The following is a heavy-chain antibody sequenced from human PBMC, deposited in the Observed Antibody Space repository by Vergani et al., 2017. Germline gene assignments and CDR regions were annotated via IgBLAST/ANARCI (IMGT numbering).Heavy chain of an antibody. J-gene: IGHJ4*03. V-gene: IGHV3-30*02. CDR1: GFTFNRYG. CDR2: VLLDGSKE. D-gene: IGHD2-15*01. Sequence: QVQLVQSGGGVVQPGGSLRLSCVASGFTFNRYGMQWVRQAPGKGLEWVAYVLLDGSKEYYADSVKGRFIVSSDKSNDALYLQMDSLRTDDTGVYYCARYRAACHEGSCALWGQGSVVTGSS. CDR3: ARYRAACHEGSCAL.